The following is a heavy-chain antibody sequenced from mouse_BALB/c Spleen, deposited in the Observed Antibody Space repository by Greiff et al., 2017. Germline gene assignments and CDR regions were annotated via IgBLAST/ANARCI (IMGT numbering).Heavy chain of an antibody. J-gene: IGHJ4*01. Sequence: QVQLQQSGPGLVAPSQSLSITCTVSGFSLTGYGVNWVRQPPGKGLEWLGMIWGDGSTDYNSALKSRLSISKDNSKSQVFLKMNSLQTDDTARYYCARDPPSTMITTPYAMDYWGQGTSVTVSS. CDR2: IWGDGST. CDR3: ARDPPSTMITTPYAMDY. CDR1: GFSLTGYG. V-gene: IGHV2-6-7*01. D-gene: IGHD2-4*01.